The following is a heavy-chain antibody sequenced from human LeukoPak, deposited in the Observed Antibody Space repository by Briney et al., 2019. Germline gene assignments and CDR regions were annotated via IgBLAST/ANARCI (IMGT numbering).Heavy chain of an antibody. CDR2: IKPKSGGT. CDR1: GYTFTDYY. J-gene: IGHJ4*02. Sequence: ASLRVSSKASGYTFTDYYMQWVRQAPEPGGERMGWIKPKSGGTDYTQKLQGRDTLIRETNRSTDYIEMRKVTSDDTAVYYCARGRYCGETTCSAFDSWGQGTLVTVSS. V-gene: IGHV1-2*02. CDR3: ARGRYCGETTCSAFDS. D-gene: IGHD2-21*01.